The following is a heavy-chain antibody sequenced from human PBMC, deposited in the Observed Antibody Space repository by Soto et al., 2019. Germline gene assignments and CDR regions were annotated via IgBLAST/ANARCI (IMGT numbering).Heavy chain of an antibody. CDR3: AKDHYYYGSGIYFGY. D-gene: IGHD3-10*01. Sequence: EVQLVESGGGLVQPGRSLRLSCAASGFTFDDYAMHWVRQAPGKGLEWVSGISWNSGSIGYADSVKGRFTISRDNAKNSLYLQMNSLRAEDTALYYCAKDHYYYGSGIYFGYWGQGTLVTVSS. J-gene: IGHJ4*02. CDR2: ISWNSGSI. CDR1: GFTFDDYA. V-gene: IGHV3-9*01.